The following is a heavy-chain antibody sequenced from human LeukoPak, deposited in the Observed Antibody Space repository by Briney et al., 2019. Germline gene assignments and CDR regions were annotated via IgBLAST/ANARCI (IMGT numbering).Heavy chain of an antibody. V-gene: IGHV3-48*03. CDR1: GFTFSSYE. D-gene: IGHD3-10*02. CDR3: AELGITMIGGV. Sequence: GGSLRLSRAASGFTFSSYEMNWVRQAAGKGLEWVSYISRSGSTIYHAASVKGRFTITRENVKNSLYLQMNSLSAEDTAVYYCAELGITMIGGVWGKGTTVSISS. CDR2: ISRSGSTI. J-gene: IGHJ6*04.